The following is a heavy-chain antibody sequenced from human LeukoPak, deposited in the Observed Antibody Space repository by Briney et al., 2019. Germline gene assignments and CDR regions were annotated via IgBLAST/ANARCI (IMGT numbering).Heavy chain of an antibody. CDR1: GGSISSGDYY. D-gene: IGHD3-22*01. J-gene: IGHJ4*02. CDR3: ARRAYYDSSGYYFDY. CDR2: IYYSGST. Sequence: SQTLSPTCTVSGGSISSGDYYWSWIRQPPGKGLEWIGYIYYSGSTYYNPSLKSRVTISVDTSKNQFSLKLSSVTAADTAVYYCARRAYYDSSGYYFDYWGQGTLVTVSS. V-gene: IGHV4-30-4*01.